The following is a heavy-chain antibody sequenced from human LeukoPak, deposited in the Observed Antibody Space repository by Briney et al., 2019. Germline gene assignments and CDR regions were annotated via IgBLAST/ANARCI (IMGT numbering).Heavy chain of an antibody. V-gene: IGHV3-23*01. CDR3: ARDWNYSSSSYYYYYMDV. J-gene: IGHJ6*03. CDR2: ISGSGGST. D-gene: IGHD6-6*01. Sequence: PGGSLRLSCAASGFTVSSNYMSWVRQAPGKGLEWVSAISGSGGSTYYADSVKGRFTISRDNSKNTLYLQMNSLRAEDTAVYYCARDWNYSSSSYYYYYMDVWGKGTTVTVSS. CDR1: GFTVSSNY.